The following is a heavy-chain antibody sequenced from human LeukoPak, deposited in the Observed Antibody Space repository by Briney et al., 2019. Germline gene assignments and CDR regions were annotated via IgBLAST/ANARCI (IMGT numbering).Heavy chain of an antibody. D-gene: IGHD3-22*01. J-gene: IGHJ4*02. V-gene: IGHV3-74*01. CDR3: ARGLVHDSSGYYSDY. Sequence: GGSLRLSCAASGFTFNAFWMHWVRQAPGKGLVWVSRINSDGSSIAYADSVKGRFTISRDNAKNTLYLQMNSLKAEDAAVYYCARGLVHDSSGYYSDYWGQGTLVTVSS. CDR2: INSDGSSI. CDR1: GFTFNAFW.